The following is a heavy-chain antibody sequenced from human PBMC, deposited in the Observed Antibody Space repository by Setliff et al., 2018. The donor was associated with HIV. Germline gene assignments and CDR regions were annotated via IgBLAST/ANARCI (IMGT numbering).Heavy chain of an antibody. Sequence: SETLSLTCAVSGYSVSSGYYWAWIRQAPGKGLQWIGQMYYTGTTDYNPSLKSRVTISVDTSKNQFSLKLSSVTAADTAVYYCARDRVVRGVITTYYYMDVWGKGTTVTVSS. V-gene: IGHV4-38-2*02. D-gene: IGHD3-10*01. CDR1: GYSVSSGYY. CDR3: ARDRVVRGVITTYYYMDV. J-gene: IGHJ6*03. CDR2: MYYTGTT.